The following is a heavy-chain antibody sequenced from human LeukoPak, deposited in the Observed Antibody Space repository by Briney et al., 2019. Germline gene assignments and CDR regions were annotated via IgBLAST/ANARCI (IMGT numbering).Heavy chain of an antibody. CDR3: ARARWSSTGWFLGY. CDR1: GFTFSSYW. J-gene: IGHJ4*02. Sequence: GGSLRLSCAASGFTFSSYWMHWVRQAPGKGLVWVSRVNPQGSGTSYTDSVKGRFTISRDNAKDALHLRMDNLRVEDTAVYYCARARWSSTGWFLGYWGQGSLVTVSS. V-gene: IGHV3-74*01. D-gene: IGHD6-19*01. CDR2: VNPQGSGT.